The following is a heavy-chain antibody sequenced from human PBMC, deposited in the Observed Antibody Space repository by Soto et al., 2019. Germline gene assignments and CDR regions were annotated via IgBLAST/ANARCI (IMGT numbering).Heavy chain of an antibody. J-gene: IGHJ4*02. Sequence: QVQLVESGGGVVQPGRSLRLSYAASGFTFSSYGMHWVRQAPGKGLEWVAVISYDGSNKYYADSVKGRFTISKDNSKNTLYLQMNSLRAEDTAVYYCANDLSSLWFGKLSYWGQGTLVTVSS. CDR1: GFTFSSYG. V-gene: IGHV3-30*18. CDR3: ANDLSSLWFGKLSY. CDR2: ISYDGSNK. D-gene: IGHD3-10*01.